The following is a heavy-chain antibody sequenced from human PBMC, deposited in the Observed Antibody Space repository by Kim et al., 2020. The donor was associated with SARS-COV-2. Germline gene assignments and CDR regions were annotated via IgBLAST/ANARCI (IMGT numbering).Heavy chain of an antibody. J-gene: IGHJ4*02. Sequence: ASVKVSCKTSGYTFINYGISWVRQAPGQGLEWMGWITTYNGKTNYAQNFQGRVTMAIDTPTTTAYLELRSLRFDDTSTYYCARELHYYDTSGYGYWGQG. D-gene: IGHD3-22*01. CDR1: GYTFINYG. V-gene: IGHV1-18*01. CDR3: ARELHYYDTSGYGY. CDR2: ITTYNGKT.